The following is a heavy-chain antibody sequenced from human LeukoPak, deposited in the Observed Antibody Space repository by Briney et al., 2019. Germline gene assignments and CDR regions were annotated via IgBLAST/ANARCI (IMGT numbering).Heavy chain of an antibody. Sequence: SETLSLTCTVSGYSISNGFYWAWIRQSPGKGLEWIGTIYHSGTTYYSPSLKSRLTLSVDTSNNEFSLKVASVTAADTAGYYCARAPWAYGNYVHAFDIWGQGTMVTVSS. CDR1: GYSISNGFY. D-gene: IGHD4-11*01. CDR2: IYHSGTT. V-gene: IGHV4-38-2*02. J-gene: IGHJ3*02. CDR3: ARAPWAYGNYVHAFDI.